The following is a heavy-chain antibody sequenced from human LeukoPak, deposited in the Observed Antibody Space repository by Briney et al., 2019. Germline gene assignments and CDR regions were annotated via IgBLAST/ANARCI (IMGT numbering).Heavy chain of an antibody. V-gene: IGHV3-7*01. CDR1: GFTFSTYW. D-gene: IGHD5-12*01. CDR3: ARDTSGCLDY. J-gene: IGHJ4*02. CDR2: IKEDGSVK. Sequence: GGSRRFSCAASGFTFSTYWMAWVRQAPGKGLEWVANIKEDGSVKHYADSVKGRFTISRDNAKNSLYLQMNSLRAEDTAVYYCARDTSGCLDYWGQGTLVTVSS.